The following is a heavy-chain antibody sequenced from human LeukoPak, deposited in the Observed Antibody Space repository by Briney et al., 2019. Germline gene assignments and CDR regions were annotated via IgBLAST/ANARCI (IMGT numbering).Heavy chain of an antibody. D-gene: IGHD2-8*02. CDR3: AKEYYVLLVYALGGSFDY. CDR1: GFTFSSYA. CDR2: ISGNGHST. V-gene: IGHV3-23*01. Sequence: GGSLRLSCAASGFTFSSYAMSWVRQAPGKGLEWVSTISGNGHSTYYGDSVKGRFTISRDNSKNTLSLQMNSLRAEDTAVYYCAKEYYVLLVYALGGSFDYWGPGTLVTVSS. J-gene: IGHJ4*02.